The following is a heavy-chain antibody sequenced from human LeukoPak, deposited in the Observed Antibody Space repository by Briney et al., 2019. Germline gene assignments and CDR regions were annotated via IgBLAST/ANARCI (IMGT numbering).Heavy chain of an antibody. J-gene: IGHJ4*02. CDR2: IYTSGST. D-gene: IGHD2-2*01. V-gene: IGHV4-4*07. Sequence: SETLSLTCTVSGGSISSYYWSWIRQPAGKGLEWIGRIYTSGSTNYNPSLKSRVTMSVDTSKNQFSLKLSSVTAADTAVYYCAKDGFSFFGCSSTSCYVDYWGQGTLVTVSS. CDR3: AKDGFSFFGCSSTSCYVDY. CDR1: GGSISSYY.